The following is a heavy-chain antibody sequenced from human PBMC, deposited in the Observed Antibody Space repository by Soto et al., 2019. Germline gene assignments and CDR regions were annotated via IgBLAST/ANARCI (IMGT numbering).Heavy chain of an antibody. CDR3: ARDLLKRGYSYSDY. D-gene: IGHD5-18*01. J-gene: IGHJ4*02. CDR1: GFTFSSYS. V-gene: IGHV3-21*01. Sequence: GGSLRLSCAASGFTFSSYSMNWVRQAPGKGLEWVSSISSSSSYIYYADSVKGRFTISRDNAKNSLYLQMNSLRAEDTAVYYCARDLLKRGYSYSDYWGQGTLVTVSS. CDR2: ISSSSSYI.